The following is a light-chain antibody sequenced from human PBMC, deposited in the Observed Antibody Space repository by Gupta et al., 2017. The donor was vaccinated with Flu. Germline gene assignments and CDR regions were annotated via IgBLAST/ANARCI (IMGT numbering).Light chain of an antibody. J-gene: IGLJ2*01. CDR3: SSYTSSSTPMV. CDR2: DVS. Sequence: SSDVGGYNYVSWYQQHPGNAPKLMIYDVSNRPSWVSNRFSGSKSGNTASLTISGLQAEDEADYYCSSYTSSSTPMVFGGGTKLTVL. V-gene: IGLV2-14*04. CDR1: SSDVGGYNY.